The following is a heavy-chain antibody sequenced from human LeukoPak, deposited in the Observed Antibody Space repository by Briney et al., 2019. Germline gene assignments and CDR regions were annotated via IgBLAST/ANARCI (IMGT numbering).Heavy chain of an antibody. J-gene: IGHJ4*02. V-gene: IGHV1-69*04. CDR3: ARSNYYDSSGYYPEDY. D-gene: IGHD3-22*01. Sequence: ASVKVSFKASGGTFSSYAISWVRQAPGQGLEWMGRIIPILGIANYAQKFQGRVTITADKSTSTAYMELSSLRSEDTAVYYCARSNYYDSSGYYPEDYWGQGTLSPSPQ. CDR2: IIPILGIA. CDR1: GGTFSSYA.